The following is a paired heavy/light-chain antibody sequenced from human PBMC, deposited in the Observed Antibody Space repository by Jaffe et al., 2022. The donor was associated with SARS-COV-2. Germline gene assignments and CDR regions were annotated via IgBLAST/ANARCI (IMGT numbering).Light chain of an antibody. CDR2: EVS. CDR3: SSYTRGSTWV. J-gene: IGLJ3*02. Sequence: QSALTQPASVSGSPGQSITISCTGTSSDVGGYNYVSWYQHHPGKAPKLTIYEVSNRPSGVPDRFSGFKSGNTASLTISGLQAEDEADYYCSSYTRGSTWVFGGGTKLTVL. CDR1: SSDVGGYNY. V-gene: IGLV2-14*01.
Heavy chain of an antibody. V-gene: IGHV3-30*18. D-gene: IGHD2-15*01. CDR2: MSFDGGDK. CDR3: AKGSSRGSWGYYGMDV. J-gene: IGHJ6*02. CDR1: GFTFNSYG. Sequence: QVQLVESGGGVVQPGRSLRLSCAASGFTFNSYGMHWVRQAPGKGLEWVAVMSFDGGDKYFADSVQGRFTISRDNSKNTLYLQMNSLRAEDTAVYYCAKGSSRGSWGYYGMDVWGQGTTVTVSS.